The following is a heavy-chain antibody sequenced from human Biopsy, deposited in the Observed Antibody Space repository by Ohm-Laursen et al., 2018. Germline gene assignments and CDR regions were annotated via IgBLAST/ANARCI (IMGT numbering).Heavy chain of an antibody. D-gene: IGHD3-22*01. CDR1: GGTLSKYA. V-gene: IGHV1-69*13. CDR3: ARTGTYYHDSSLYYFYGLDL. CDR2: IIAPSGTT. Sequence: SVKVSCKTFGGTLSKYAMSWVRQAPGQGLEWLGVIIAPSGTTKKAQRFQGRLSITADESATSVHMELSSLTSEDTAVYYCARTGTYYHDSSLYYFYGLDLWGQGSTVTVFS. J-gene: IGHJ6*02.